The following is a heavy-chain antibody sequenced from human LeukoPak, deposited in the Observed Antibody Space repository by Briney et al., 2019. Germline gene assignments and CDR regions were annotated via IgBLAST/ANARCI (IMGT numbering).Heavy chain of an antibody. CDR1: GFTVSSNY. V-gene: IGHV3-66*04. CDR3: ARHAAADSEWELWLRIRIYGFDY. Sequence: PGGSLRLSCAASGFTVSSNYMSWVRQAPGKGLEWVSVIYSGGSTYYADSVKGRFTISRDNSKNTLYLQMNSLRAADTAVYYCARHAAADSEWELWLRIRIYGFDYWGQGTLVTVSS. J-gene: IGHJ4*02. D-gene: IGHD5-18*01. CDR2: IYSGGST.